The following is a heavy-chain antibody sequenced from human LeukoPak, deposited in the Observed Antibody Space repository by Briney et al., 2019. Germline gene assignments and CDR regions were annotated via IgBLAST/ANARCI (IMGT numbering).Heavy chain of an antibody. Sequence: GESLKISCKGSGYSFTTYWIGWVRQMPGKGLEWMGIIYPGDSDTRYSPSFQGQVTISVDKSINTAYLQWSSLKASDTAMYYCARPAETGTRAPPIYWGQGTLVIVSS. J-gene: IGHJ4*02. CDR3: ARPAETGTRAPPIY. CDR2: IYPGDSDT. D-gene: IGHD1-1*01. V-gene: IGHV5-51*01. CDR1: GYSFTTYW.